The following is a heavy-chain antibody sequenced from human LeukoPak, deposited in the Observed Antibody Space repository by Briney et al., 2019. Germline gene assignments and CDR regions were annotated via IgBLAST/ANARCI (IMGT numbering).Heavy chain of an antibody. V-gene: IGHV3-49*04. CDR3: TTSPYTYGRFYMDV. J-gene: IGHJ6*03. CDR2: IRSKAYGGTT. Sequence: GGSLRLSCTASGFTFGDYAMTWVRQAPGKGLEWVGFIRSKAYGGTTEYAASVKGRFTISRDDSKSIAYLQMNSLKTEDTALYYCTTSPYTYGRFYMDVWGKGTTVTISS. D-gene: IGHD5-18*01. CDR1: GFTFGDYA.